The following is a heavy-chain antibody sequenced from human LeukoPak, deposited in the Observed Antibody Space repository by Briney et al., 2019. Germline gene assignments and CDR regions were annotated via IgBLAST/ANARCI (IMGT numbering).Heavy chain of an antibody. V-gene: IGHV4-59*01. CDR1: GGSISSYY. Sequence: SETLSLTCTVSGGSISSYYWSWIRQPPGKGLEWIGYIYYSGSTNYNPSPKSRVTISVDTSKNQFSLKLSSVTAADTAVYYCARENLEGGSYYDYWGQGTLVTVSS. CDR2: IYYSGST. CDR3: ARENLEGGSYYDY. D-gene: IGHD1-26*01. J-gene: IGHJ4*02.